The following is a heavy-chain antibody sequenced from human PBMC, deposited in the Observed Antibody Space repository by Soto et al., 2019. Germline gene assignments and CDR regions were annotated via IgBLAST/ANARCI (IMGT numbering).Heavy chain of an antibody. Sequence: SETLSLTCTVSGGSISTYYCNWIRQSAGKGLEWIGRIDTSGSTNYNPSLKSRVTMSVDTSKEQFSLKLSSVTAADMAVYYCARGGHDFWSGPFDYWGQGALVTVSS. J-gene: IGHJ4*02. CDR2: IDTSGST. V-gene: IGHV4-4*07. D-gene: IGHD3-3*01. CDR1: GGSISTYY. CDR3: ARGGHDFWSGPFDY.